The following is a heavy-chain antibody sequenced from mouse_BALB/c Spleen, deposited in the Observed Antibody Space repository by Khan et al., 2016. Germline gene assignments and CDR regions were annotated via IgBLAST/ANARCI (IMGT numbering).Heavy chain of an antibody. Sequence: VQLKQSGPELVKPGASVKLSCKASGYTFTSYVMHWVKQKPGQGLEWIGYINPYNEGTKFNEKLKGKATLTSDKSSSTAYMELSSRTSEDSAVYDCARTYDYGSSTWFAFWGQGTLGTVSA. J-gene: IGHJ3*01. CDR3: ARTYDYGSSTWFAF. V-gene: IGHV1S136*01. CDR2: INPYNEGT. D-gene: IGHD1-1*01. CDR1: GYTFTSYV.